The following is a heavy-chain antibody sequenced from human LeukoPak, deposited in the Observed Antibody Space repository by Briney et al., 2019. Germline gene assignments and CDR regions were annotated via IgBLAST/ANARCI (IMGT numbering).Heavy chain of an antibody. J-gene: IGHJ4*02. CDR1: GFTFNIFW. CDR2: IKHEGSEE. Sequence: GGSLRLFCAASGFTFNIFWMSWVRQAPGKGLEWVANIKHEGSEEYYGDSVRGRFTISRDNAKKSLILQMNSLRGGDTAVYYCARALGNSPGDYWGQGTLVTVSS. CDR3: ARALGNSPGDY. V-gene: IGHV3-7*04. D-gene: IGHD7-27*01.